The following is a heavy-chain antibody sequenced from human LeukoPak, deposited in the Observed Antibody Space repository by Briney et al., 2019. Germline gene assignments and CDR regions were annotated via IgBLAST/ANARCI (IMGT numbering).Heavy chain of an antibody. Sequence: GGSLRLSCAASGFTFSSYSMNWVRQAPGKGLEWVSSISSSSSYIYYADSVKGRFTISRDNAKNSLYLQMNSLRAEDAAVYYCARESDVVVPAAMKYYYYMDVWGKGTTVTVSS. J-gene: IGHJ6*03. CDR3: ARESDVVVPAAMKYYYYMDV. CDR1: GFTFSSYS. D-gene: IGHD2-2*01. CDR2: ISSSSSYI. V-gene: IGHV3-21*01.